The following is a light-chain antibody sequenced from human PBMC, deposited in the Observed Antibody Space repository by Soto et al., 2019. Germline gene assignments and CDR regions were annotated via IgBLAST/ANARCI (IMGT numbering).Light chain of an antibody. CDR1: SSDVGSYNL. CDR2: EGS. CDR3: CSYADSRIVV. V-gene: IGLV2-23*01. Sequence: QSALTQPASVSGSPGQSITISCTGTSSDVGSYNLVSWYQQHPGKAPKLMIYEGSKRPSGVSNRFSGSKSGNTASLTISGLQAEDEADYYCCSYADSRIVVFGGGTKLPVL. J-gene: IGLJ2*01.